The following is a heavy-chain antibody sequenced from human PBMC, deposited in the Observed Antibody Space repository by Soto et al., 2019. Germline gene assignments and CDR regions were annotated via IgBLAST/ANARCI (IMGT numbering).Heavy chain of an antibody. J-gene: IGHJ4*02. CDR2: IWYDGSNK. CDR1: GFTFSSYG. V-gene: IGHV3-33*06. D-gene: IGHD3-3*01. CDR3: AKNLARIFGVVTLFDY. Sequence: GGSLRLSCAASGFTFSSYGMHWVRQAPGKGLEWVAVIWYDGSNKYYADSVKGRFTISRDNSKNTLYLQMNSLRAEDTAVYYCAKNLARIFGVVTLFDYWGQGTLVTVSS.